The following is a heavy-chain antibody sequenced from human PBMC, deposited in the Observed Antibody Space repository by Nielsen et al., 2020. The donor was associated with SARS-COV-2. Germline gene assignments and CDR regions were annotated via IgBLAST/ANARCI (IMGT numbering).Heavy chain of an antibody. J-gene: IGHJ4*02. V-gene: IGHV3-21*04. CDR2: ISSSSSYT. D-gene: IGHD6-13*01. Sequence: GESLKISCAASGFTFSSYSMNWVRQAPGKGLEWVSSISSSSSYTNYADSVKGRFTISRDNAKNSLYLQMNSLRAEDTAVYYCARAGMAAAAPFFDYWGQGTLVTVSS. CDR1: GFTFSSYS. CDR3: ARAGMAAAAPFFDY.